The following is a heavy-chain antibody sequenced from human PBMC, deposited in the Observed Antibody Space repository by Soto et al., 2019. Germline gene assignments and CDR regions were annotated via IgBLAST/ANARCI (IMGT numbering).Heavy chain of an antibody. CDR3: ARVPYYGSGSYYNEFCFDP. J-gene: IGHJ5*02. Sequence: QVQLVQSGAEVKKPGSSVKVSCKASGGTFSSYAISWVRQAPGQGLEWMGGIIPIFGTANYAQKFQGRVTITADESTSTAYMELSSLRSEDTAVYYCARVPYYGSGSYYNEFCFDPWGQGTLVTVSS. CDR1: GGTFSSYA. V-gene: IGHV1-69*01. CDR2: IIPIFGTA. D-gene: IGHD3-10*01.